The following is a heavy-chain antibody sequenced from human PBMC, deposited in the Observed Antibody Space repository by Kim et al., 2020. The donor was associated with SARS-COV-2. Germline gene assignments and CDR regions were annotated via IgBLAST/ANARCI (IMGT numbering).Heavy chain of an antibody. J-gene: IGHJ4*02. D-gene: IGHD3-16*01. Sequence: TSSTTSSTSRFTIPIDTSKNQFSLKLSSVTAADTAVYYCARRVWGSDFDYWGQGTLVTVSS. CDR3: ARRVWGSDFDY. CDR2: T. V-gene: IGHV4-39*01.